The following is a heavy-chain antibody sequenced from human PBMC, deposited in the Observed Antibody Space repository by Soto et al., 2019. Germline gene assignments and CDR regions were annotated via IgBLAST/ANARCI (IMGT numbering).Heavy chain of an antibody. Sequence: ASVKVSCKTAGYTFTSYAVHWVRQAPGQRLEWMGWINVGNTKTIYSQKFQGRVTITRDRSASTAYIELSSLRFEDTAVYYCARAGYSSGWDYYFDYWGQGTLVTVSS. CDR2: INVGNTKT. CDR3: ARAGYSSGWDYYFDY. V-gene: IGHV1-3*01. D-gene: IGHD6-19*01. CDR1: GYTFTSYA. J-gene: IGHJ4*02.